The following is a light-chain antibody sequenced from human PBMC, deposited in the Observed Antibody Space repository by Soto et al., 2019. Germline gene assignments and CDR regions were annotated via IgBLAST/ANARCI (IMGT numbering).Light chain of an antibody. J-gene: IGKJ1*01. CDR2: GAS. CDR1: QGISSY. Sequence: DIKLTQSPSFLSASVGDRVTITCRASQGISSYLAWYQQRPWKAPKLLMYGASTLQSGVTSRFSGSASGTTFTLTINNLQPEDFATYYCQQLNNFPRTFGQGTKVE. V-gene: IGKV1-9*01. CDR3: QQLNNFPRT.